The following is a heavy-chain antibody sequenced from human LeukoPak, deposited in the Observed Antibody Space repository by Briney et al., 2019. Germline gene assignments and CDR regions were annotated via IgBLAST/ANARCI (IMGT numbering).Heavy chain of an antibody. Sequence: PSETLSLTCAVYGGSLSEHYWIWIRQPPGKGLEWIGEINHGGSTNYNPSLKSRLTISVDTSKNQFSLKLSSVTASDTAVYYCAREGVYYDILAAYYRPYYFDFWGQGTPVTVYS. D-gene: IGHD3-9*01. CDR2: INHGGST. CDR3: AREGVYYDILAAYYRPYYFDF. V-gene: IGHV4-34*01. CDR1: GGSLSEHY. J-gene: IGHJ4*02.